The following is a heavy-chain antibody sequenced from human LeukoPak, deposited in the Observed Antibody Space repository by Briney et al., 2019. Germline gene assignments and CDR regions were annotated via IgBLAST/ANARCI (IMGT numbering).Heavy chain of an antibody. D-gene: IGHD3-10*01. CDR3: VKVAKYYYGSETYYFFEH. CDR2: INQDGTEE. J-gene: IGHJ4*02. Sequence: GGSLRLSCAASGFTFTTYWMSWVRQFPGKGLEWVANINQDGTEEYYVDSVKGRFTISRDNAKNSLYLQMNSLRVEDTAIYYCVKVAKYYYGSETYYFFEHWGQGTPVTASS. V-gene: IGHV3-7*01. CDR1: GFTFTTYW.